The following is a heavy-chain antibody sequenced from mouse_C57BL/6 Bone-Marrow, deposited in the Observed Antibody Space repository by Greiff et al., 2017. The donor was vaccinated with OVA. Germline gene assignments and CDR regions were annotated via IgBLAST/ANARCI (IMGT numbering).Heavy chain of an antibody. V-gene: IGHV14-3*01. CDR3: ARASLLLRSAWFAY. D-gene: IGHD1-1*01. J-gene: IGHJ3*01. Sequence: EVQGVESVAELVRPGASVKLSCTASGFNIKNTYMHWVKQRPEQGLEWIGRIDPANGNTKYAPKFQGKATITADTSSNTAYLQLSSLTSEDTAIYYCARASLLLRSAWFAYWGQGTLVTVSA. CDR2: IDPANGNT. CDR1: GFNIKNTY.